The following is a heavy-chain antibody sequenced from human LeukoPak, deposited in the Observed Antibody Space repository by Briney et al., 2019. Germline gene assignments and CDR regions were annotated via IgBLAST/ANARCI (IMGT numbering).Heavy chain of an antibody. V-gene: IGHV4-34*01. CDR3: ARGGGSGWYVDY. Sequence: SETLSLTCAVYDESFSGYYWSWIRQAPGKGLEWIGEINHSGSTNYNPSLKSRVTISVDTSKNQFSLKLSSVTAADTAVYYCARGGGSGWYVDYWGQGTLVTVSS. CDR2: INHSGST. CDR1: DESFSGYY. D-gene: IGHD6-19*01. J-gene: IGHJ4*02.